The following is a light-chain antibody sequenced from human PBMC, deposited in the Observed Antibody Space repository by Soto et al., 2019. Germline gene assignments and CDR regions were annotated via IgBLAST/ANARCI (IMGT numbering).Light chain of an antibody. J-gene: IGKJ3*01. Sequence: EIVMTQSPSTLSVSPGERAPLSCRASQNIRSNLAWYQQKPGQAPRLLIYETSTRAPGIPARFSGSGSGTEFTLTISSLQSEDFAVYHCQQYNNWPPFTFGPGTKVDIK. CDR1: QNIRSN. CDR2: ETS. CDR3: QQYNNWPPFT. V-gene: IGKV3-15*01.